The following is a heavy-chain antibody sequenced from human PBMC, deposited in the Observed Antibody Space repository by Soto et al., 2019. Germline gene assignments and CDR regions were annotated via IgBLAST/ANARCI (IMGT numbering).Heavy chain of an antibody. CDR2: IYYNGNT. J-gene: IGHJ5*02. V-gene: IGHV4-59*11. Sequence: SETLSLTCTLSGGAINDHYWSFIRQPPGKGLEWIGYIYYNGNTNYNPSLESRVTISVDRSRNQFSLRLTSLTAADTAVYYCAGMPYTSCLRFDHWGPGTLVTVSS. CDR1: GGAINDHY. D-gene: IGHD2-2*01. CDR3: AGMPYTSCLRFDH.